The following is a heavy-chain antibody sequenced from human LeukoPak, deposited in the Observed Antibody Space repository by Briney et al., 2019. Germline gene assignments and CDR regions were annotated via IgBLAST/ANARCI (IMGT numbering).Heavy chain of an antibody. D-gene: IGHD3-22*01. CDR1: GGSVSRNTYY. CDR2: IYYSGST. V-gene: IGHV4-39*01. Sequence: PSETLSLTCTVSGGSVSRNTYYWDWIRQPPGKGLEWIGSIYYSGSTYYNPSLKSRVTISVDTSKNQFSLKLSSVTAADTAVYYCARGRNRRNYYDSSGYYSGAFDIWGQGTMVTVSS. J-gene: IGHJ3*02. CDR3: ARGRNRRNYYDSSGYYSGAFDI.